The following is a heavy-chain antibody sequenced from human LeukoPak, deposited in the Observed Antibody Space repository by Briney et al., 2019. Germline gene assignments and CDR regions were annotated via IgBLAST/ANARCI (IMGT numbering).Heavy chain of an antibody. J-gene: IGHJ4*02. Sequence: GGSLRLSCAASGFTFTTYAMSWVRLAPGKGLEWVSAIGGSSDFTYYAECVKGRFTISRDNSKKTLYLQMNSLRAEDTAVYYCAKADRGWGVITKDWGQGTLVTVSS. CDR1: GFTFTTYA. D-gene: IGHD3-10*01. CDR2: IGGSSDFT. V-gene: IGHV3-23*01. CDR3: AKADRGWGVITKD.